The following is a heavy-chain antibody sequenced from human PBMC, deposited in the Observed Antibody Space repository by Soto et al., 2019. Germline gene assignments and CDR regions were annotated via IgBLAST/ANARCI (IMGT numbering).Heavy chain of an antibody. CDR3: ARDPYGDYLQNWFDP. CDR2: IYYSGST. CDR1: GGSISSYY. J-gene: IGHJ5*02. D-gene: IGHD4-17*01. V-gene: IGHV4-59*01. Sequence: PSETLSLTCTVSGGSISSYYWSWIRQPPGKGLEWIGYIYYSGSTNYNPSLKSRVTISVDTSKNQFSLKLSSVTAEDTAVYYCARDPYGDYLQNWFDPWGQGTLVTVSS.